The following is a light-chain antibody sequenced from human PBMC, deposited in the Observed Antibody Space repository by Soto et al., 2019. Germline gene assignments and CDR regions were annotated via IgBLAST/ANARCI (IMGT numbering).Light chain of an antibody. Sequence: EIVLTQSPGTLSLSPGERATLSCRASQSLSGGYLAWFQQKPGQTPRLLIYSASNRATGIPDRFSGSGSGTDFTLTISRREPEDFVVYYCQQNGSLPIIFGQGTRLEIK. V-gene: IGKV3-20*01. CDR2: SAS. CDR3: QQNGSLPII. CDR1: QSLSGGY. J-gene: IGKJ5*01.